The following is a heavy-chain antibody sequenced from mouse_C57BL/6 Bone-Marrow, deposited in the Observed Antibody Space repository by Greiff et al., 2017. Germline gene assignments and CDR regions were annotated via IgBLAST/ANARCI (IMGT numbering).Heavy chain of an antibody. V-gene: IGHV1-42*01. Sequence: VQLQQSGPELVKPGASVKISCKASGYSFTGYYMNWVKQSPEKSLEWIGEINPSTGGTTYNQKFKAKAPLTVDKSSSTAYMQLKSLTSEDSAVYYCARGGPITTVVEPLYAMDYWGQGTSVTVSS. J-gene: IGHJ4*01. CDR2: INPSTGGT. D-gene: IGHD1-1*01. CDR1: GYSFTGYY. CDR3: ARGGPITTVVEPLYAMDY.